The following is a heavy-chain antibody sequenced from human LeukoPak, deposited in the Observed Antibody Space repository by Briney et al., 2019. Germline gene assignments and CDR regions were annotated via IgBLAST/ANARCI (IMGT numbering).Heavy chain of an antibody. CDR3: ARGYYYDSSGYYPVDY. CDR1: GGSISSGDYY. D-gene: IGHD3-22*01. Sequence: SETLSLTCTVSGGSISSGDYYWSWIRQPPGKGLEWIGYIYYRGSTYYNPSLKSRVTISVDTSKNQFSLKLSSVTAADTAVYYCARGYYYDSSGYYPVDYWGQGTLVTVSS. V-gene: IGHV4-30-4*01. J-gene: IGHJ4*02. CDR2: IYYRGST.